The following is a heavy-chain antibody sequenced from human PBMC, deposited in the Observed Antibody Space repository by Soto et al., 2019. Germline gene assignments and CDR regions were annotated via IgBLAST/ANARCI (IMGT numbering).Heavy chain of an antibody. Sequence: QVQLVESGGGVVQPGRSLRLSCAASGFTFSSYGMHWVRQAPGKGLEWVAVISYDGSNKYYADSVKGRLTISRDNSKHTLYPQMNSLRAEDTAVYYCAKDRGWLAERYYYGMDVWGQGTTVTVSS. CDR2: ISYDGSNK. D-gene: IGHD6-19*01. V-gene: IGHV3-30*18. J-gene: IGHJ6*02. CDR1: GFTFSSYG. CDR3: AKDRGWLAERYYYGMDV.